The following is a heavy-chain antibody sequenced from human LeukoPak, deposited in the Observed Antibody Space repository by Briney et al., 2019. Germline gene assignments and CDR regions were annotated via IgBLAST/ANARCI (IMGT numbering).Heavy chain of an antibody. J-gene: IGHJ6*02. V-gene: IGHV1-69*13. CDR3: AHKGYGGKKTNYYYYYYGMDV. Sequence: GASVKVSCKASGGTFSSYAISWVRQAPGQGLEWMGGIIPIFGTANYAQKFQGRVTITADESTSTAYMELSSLRSEDTAVYYCAHKGYGGKKTNYYYYYYGMDVWGQGTTVTVSS. CDR2: IIPIFGTA. D-gene: IGHD4-23*01. CDR1: GGTFSSYA.